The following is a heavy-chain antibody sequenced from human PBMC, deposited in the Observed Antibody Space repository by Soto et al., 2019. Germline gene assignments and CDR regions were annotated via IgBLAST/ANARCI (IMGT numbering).Heavy chain of an antibody. D-gene: IGHD2-8*01. J-gene: IGHJ3*02. Sequence: GESLKISCKGSGYSFISYWIGWVRQMPGKGLEWMGIIYPDDSDTRYSPSFQGQVTMSADKSIRTAYLQWSSPKASDTAMYFCSRGMLTPNCSRFYRAAFDIWGQGTMVTVSS. CDR3: SRGMLTPNCSRFYRAAFDI. V-gene: IGHV5-51*01. CDR2: IYPDDSDT. CDR1: GYSFISYW.